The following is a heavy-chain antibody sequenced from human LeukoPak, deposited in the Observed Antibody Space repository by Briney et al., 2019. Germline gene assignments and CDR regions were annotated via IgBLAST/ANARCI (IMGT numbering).Heavy chain of an antibody. D-gene: IGHD6-6*01. V-gene: IGHV4-39*07. CDR1: GGSISSSSYY. CDR3: ARQIAARPYFDY. Sequence: SETLSLTCTVSGGSISSSSYYWGWIRQPPGKGLEWIGSIYYSGSTSYNPSLKSRVTISVDTSKNQFSLKLSSVTAADTAVYYCARQIAARPYFDYWGQGTLVTVSS. J-gene: IGHJ4*02. CDR2: IYYSGST.